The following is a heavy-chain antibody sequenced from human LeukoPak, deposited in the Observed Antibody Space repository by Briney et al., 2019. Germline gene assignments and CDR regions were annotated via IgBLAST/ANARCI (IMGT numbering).Heavy chain of an antibody. CDR1: GGSIGGSY. CDR3: AKFGVNFNLEV. D-gene: IGHD1-20*01. CDR2: IHYSGSP. J-gene: IGHJ6*02. V-gene: IGHV4-59*01. Sequence: PSETLSLTCTVSGGSIGGSYWSWIRQPPGKGLEYIGQIHYSGSPNYNPSLESRITISVDSSKNQFSLKVRSVTAADTAVYYCAKFGVNFNLEVWGQGTTVTVSS.